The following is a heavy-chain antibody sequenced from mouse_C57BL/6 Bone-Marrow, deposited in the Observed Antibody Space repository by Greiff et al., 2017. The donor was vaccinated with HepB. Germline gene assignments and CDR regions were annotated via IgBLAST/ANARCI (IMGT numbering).Heavy chain of an antibody. CDR1: GFTFSDYG. J-gene: IGHJ2*01. CDR3: ARPIYYYGSSYYFDY. D-gene: IGHD1-1*01. Sequence: EVQLVESGGGLVKPGGSLKLSCAASGFTFSDYGMHWVRQAPEKGLEWVAYISSGSSTIYYADTVKGRFTISRDNAKNTLFLQMTSLRSEDTAMYYCARPIYYYGSSYYFDYWGQGTTLTVSS. V-gene: IGHV5-17*01. CDR2: ISSGSSTI.